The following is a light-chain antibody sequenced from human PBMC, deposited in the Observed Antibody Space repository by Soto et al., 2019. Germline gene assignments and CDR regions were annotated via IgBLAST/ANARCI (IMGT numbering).Light chain of an antibody. Sequence: DIQMTQSPSSLSASAGDRVTITCRASQGVRSSLDWYQQKPGKAPKRLIYEISSLQSGVPSRFSGSGSGQEFTLTISSLQPEDFATYYCLHHNSYPFTFGPGTKVDIK. J-gene: IGKJ3*01. V-gene: IGKV1-17*01. CDR1: QGVRSS. CDR3: LHHNSYPFT. CDR2: EIS.